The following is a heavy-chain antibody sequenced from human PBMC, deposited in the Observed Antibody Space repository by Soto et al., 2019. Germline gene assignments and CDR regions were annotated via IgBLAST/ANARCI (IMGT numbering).Heavy chain of an antibody. CDR1: GYTFTGYY. CDR3: ARARGAFYNWNDFLIDY. CDR2: INPNSGGT. J-gene: IGHJ4*02. D-gene: IGHD1-20*01. V-gene: IGHV1-2*04. Sequence: QVQLVQSGAEVKKPGASVKVSCKASGYTFTGYYMHWVRQAPGQGLEWMGWINPNSGGTNYAQKFQGWVTMTRDTSISTAYMELSRLRSDDTAVYYCARARGAFYNWNDFLIDYWGQGTLVTVSS.